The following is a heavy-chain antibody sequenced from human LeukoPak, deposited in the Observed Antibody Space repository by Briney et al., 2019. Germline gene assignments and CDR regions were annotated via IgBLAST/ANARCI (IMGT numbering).Heavy chain of an antibody. D-gene: IGHD3-16*01. CDR2: IYWDNDT. CDR3: AQRYDTSPGFGN. Sequence: SGPTLVKPTQTLTLTCTFSGFSLTTTGLNVGWIRQPPGKALEWLAHIYWDNDTRYSSSLKSRLTITKDTSKNQVVLTMTNVVPVDTATYYCAQRYDTSPGFGNWGQGLLVTVSS. CDR1: GFSLTTTGLN. J-gene: IGHJ4*02. V-gene: IGHV2-5*02.